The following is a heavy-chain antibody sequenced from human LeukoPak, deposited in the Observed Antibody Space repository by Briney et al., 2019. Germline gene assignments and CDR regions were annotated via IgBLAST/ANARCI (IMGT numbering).Heavy chain of an antibody. CDR3: ALQLAATLRWFDP. V-gene: IGHV3-30*02. CDR2: KRYDGTNE. D-gene: IGHD2-15*01. J-gene: IGHJ5*02. CDR1: GFTFRNYG. Sequence: GGSLRLSCVASGFTFRNYGMHWVRQAPGKGLEWVAFKRYDGTNEDYADSVKGRFTISRDNSKNTVSLQMNSLRTEDTAVYYCALQLAATLRWFDPWGQGTLVTVSS.